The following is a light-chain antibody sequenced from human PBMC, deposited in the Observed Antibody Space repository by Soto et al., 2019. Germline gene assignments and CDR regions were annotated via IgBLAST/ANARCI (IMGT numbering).Light chain of an antibody. CDR3: CSYAGSYTLRV. J-gene: IGLJ3*02. V-gene: IGLV2-11*01. CDR1: SSGVGGYNY. Sequence: QSALTQPRSVSGSPGQSVTISCTGTSSGVGGYNYVSWYQQHPGKAPKLMIYDVSKRPSGVPDRFSGSKSGNTASLTISGLQAEDEADYYCCSYAGSYTLRVFGGGTQLTVL. CDR2: DVS.